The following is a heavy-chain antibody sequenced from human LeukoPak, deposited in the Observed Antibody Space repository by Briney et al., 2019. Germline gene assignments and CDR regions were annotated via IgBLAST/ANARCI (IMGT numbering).Heavy chain of an antibody. Sequence: SGGSLRLSCAASGFTFSSYCMHWVRQAPGKGLEWVAFIRYDGSNKYYADSVKGRFTISRDNSKNTLYLQMNSLRAEDTSVYYCANLYVWGSYRYSMDVWGKGTTVTVSS. J-gene: IGHJ6*03. CDR1: GFTFSSYC. CDR3: ANLYVWGSYRYSMDV. V-gene: IGHV3-30*02. CDR2: IRYDGSNK. D-gene: IGHD3-16*02.